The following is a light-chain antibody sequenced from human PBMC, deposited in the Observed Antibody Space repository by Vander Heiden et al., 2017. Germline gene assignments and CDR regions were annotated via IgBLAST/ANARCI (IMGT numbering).Light chain of an antibody. CDR2: GAS. CDR1: QSISSY. CDR3: QQCNSTPLT. Sequence: DIDVTHPPSSLSASVGDRVTITCRASQSISSYLTWYQQKPGKAPKLLIYGASSWATGIPSRFSGSGSGTDFTLTISSLQPEDFATYYCQQCNSTPLTFGHGTKVDIK. J-gene: IGKJ3*01. V-gene: IGKV1-39*01.